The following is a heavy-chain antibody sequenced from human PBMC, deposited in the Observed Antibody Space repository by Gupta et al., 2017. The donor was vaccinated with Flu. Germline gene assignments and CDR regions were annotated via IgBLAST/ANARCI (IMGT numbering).Heavy chain of an antibody. J-gene: IGHJ4*02. CDR3: ARDDCSSTSCSGWGY. Sequence: VQLQQWGAGLLKPSETLSLTCAVYGGSFSGYYWSWVRQPPGKGLEWIGEINHSGSTNYNPSLKSRVTISVDTSKNQFSLKLSSVTAADTAVYYCARDDCSSTSCSGWGYWGQGTLVTVSS. V-gene: IGHV4-34*01. CDR1: GGSFSGYY. D-gene: IGHD2-2*01. CDR2: INHSGST.